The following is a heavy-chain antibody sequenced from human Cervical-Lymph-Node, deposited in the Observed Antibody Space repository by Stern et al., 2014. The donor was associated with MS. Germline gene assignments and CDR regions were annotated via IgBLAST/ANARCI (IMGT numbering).Heavy chain of an antibody. CDR1: GDTFTSYY. CDR3: TREGIQLKYFDY. V-gene: IGHV1-46*03. Sequence: VQLVQSGAEVKKPGASVKVSCKASGDTFTSYYMHWVRQAPGQGLEWMGLVNPSDDSTSFARKFRGRVTMTRDTSTTTVYMELSSLRSEDTAVYYCTREGIQLKYFDYWGQGTLVTVSS. D-gene: IGHD5-18*01. J-gene: IGHJ4*02. CDR2: VNPSDDST.